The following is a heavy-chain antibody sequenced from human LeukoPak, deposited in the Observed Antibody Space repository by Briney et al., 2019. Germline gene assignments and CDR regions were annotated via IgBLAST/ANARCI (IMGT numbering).Heavy chain of an antibody. CDR2: VSYDGSNK. D-gene: IGHD1-1*01. CDR1: GFTFSSYG. V-gene: IGHV3-30*18. J-gene: IGHJ4*02. CDR3: AKAETMTQRGYFDY. Sequence: GGSLRLSCAASGFTFSSYGMHWVRQAPGKGLEWVAVVSYDGSNKYYADSVKGRFTISRDNSKNTLSLQMSSLRAEDTAVYYCAKAETMTQRGYFDYWGQGTLVTVSS.